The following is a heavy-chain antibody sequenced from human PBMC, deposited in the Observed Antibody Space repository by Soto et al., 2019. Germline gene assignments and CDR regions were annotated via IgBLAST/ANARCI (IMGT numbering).Heavy chain of an antibody. D-gene: IGHD6-19*01. CDR3: ARHGYTSGRTYFDY. CDR2: IYDSGST. J-gene: IGHJ4*02. Sequence: QLQLQESGPGLVKPSETLSLTCTVSDGSIGNSSYYWGWIRQPPGKGLEWIGSIYDSGSTYSNPSLKSRLTTSLDTSKNQFSLKLTSVTAADTAVYYCARHGYTSGRTYFDYWGQGTLVTVSS. V-gene: IGHV4-39*01. CDR1: DGSIGNSSYY.